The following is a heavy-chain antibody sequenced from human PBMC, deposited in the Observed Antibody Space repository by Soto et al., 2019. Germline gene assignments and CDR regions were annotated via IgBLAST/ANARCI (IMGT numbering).Heavy chain of an antibody. D-gene: IGHD3-10*01. CDR1: GGSITNYY. J-gene: IGHJ6*02. CDR3: VRHGFGTLHGLVDV. Sequence: QVQLQESGPGLVKPSETLSRTCTVSGGSITNYYCSWFRQPPGKGLEWIGYIQYSGYSAYNLSLKRRVTMSMDTSKSHFSLMLESVTAADTAVYYCVRHGFGTLHGLVDVWGQGTTVIVSS. CDR2: IQYSGYS. V-gene: IGHV4-59*08.